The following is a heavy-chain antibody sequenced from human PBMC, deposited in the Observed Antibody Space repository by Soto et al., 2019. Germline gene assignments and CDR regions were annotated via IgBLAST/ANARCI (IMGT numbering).Heavy chain of an antibody. CDR1: GYTFTDYY. V-gene: IGHV1-2*02. D-gene: IGHD4-4*01. Sequence: QVQLVQSGTEVKKPGASMKVSCQTSGYTFTDYYMHWVRQAPGQGLEWMGWINPNTGGTNYAQKFQGRVTMTRDTSISTAYMELSSLTSDDTAVYYCARVKPVTTVITPRAGFDYWGQGTLVTVSS. CDR2: INPNTGGT. CDR3: ARVKPVTTVITPRAGFDY. J-gene: IGHJ4*02.